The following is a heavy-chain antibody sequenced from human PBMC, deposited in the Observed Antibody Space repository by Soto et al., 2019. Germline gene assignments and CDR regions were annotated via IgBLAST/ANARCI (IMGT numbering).Heavy chain of an antibody. CDR3: ASGYYDYVWGRDYYFDY. CDR1: GGTFSSYA. D-gene: IGHD3-16*01. CDR2: IIPIFGTA. V-gene: IGHV1-69*13. J-gene: IGHJ4*02. Sequence: SVKVSCKASGGTFSSYAISWVRQAPGQRLEWMGGIIPIFGTANYAQKFQGRVTITADESTSTAYMELSSLRSEDTAVYYCASGYYDYVWGRDYYFDYWGQGTLVTVSS.